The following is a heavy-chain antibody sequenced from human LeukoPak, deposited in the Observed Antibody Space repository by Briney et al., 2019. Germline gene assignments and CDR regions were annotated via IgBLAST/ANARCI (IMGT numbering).Heavy chain of an antibody. CDR2: IIPIFGTA. CDR3: ARGNKGLDYYYYMDV. J-gene: IGHJ6*03. CDR1: GYTFTSYD. V-gene: IGHV1-69*05. Sequence: SVKVSCKASGYTFTSYDISWVRQAPGQGLEWMGRIIPIFGTANYAQNFQGRVTITTDESTTTAYMELSSLRSEDTAVYYCARGNKGLDYYYYMDVWGKGTTVTVSS. D-gene: IGHD3/OR15-3a*01.